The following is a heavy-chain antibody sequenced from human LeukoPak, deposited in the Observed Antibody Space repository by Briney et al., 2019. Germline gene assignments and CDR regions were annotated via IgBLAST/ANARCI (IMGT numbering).Heavy chain of an antibody. V-gene: IGHV3-23*01. CDR1: GFTFRRYG. CDR3: AVDTAMVTLFVDSYYYYHMDV. J-gene: IGHJ6*03. D-gene: IGHD5-18*01. CDR2: ISGSGGST. Sequence: GETLRLSCAASGFTFRRYGMSWVRQAPGKGLEWVSAISGSGGSTYYGDSVKGRFTISRDNSKNTLYLQMNSLKTEDTAVYYCAVDTAMVTLFVDSYYYYHMDVWGKGTTVTVSS.